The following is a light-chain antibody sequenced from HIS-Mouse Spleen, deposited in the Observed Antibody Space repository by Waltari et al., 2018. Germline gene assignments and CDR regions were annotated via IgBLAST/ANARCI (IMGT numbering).Light chain of an antibody. CDR3: YSTDSSGNHRV. J-gene: IGLJ2*01. V-gene: IGLV3-10*01. Sequence: SYELTQPPSVSVSPGQTARITCSGDALTTKYSYWYQKKSGQAPVLVTYEDSKRPSGIPERFSGSSSGTMATLTISGAQVEDEADYYCYSTDSSGNHRVFGGGTKLTVL. CDR1: ALTTKY. CDR2: EDS.